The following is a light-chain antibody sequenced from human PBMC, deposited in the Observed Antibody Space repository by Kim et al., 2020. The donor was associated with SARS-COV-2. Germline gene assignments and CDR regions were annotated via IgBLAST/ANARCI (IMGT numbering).Light chain of an antibody. V-gene: IGKV2-28*01. CDR1: ESLLHYNGNNY. J-gene: IGKJ1*01. CDR3: MQGLSTRT. Sequence: DIVMTQSPRSLPVTPGEPASISCRSSESLLHYNGNNYLDWYLQKPGQSPQLLIYLGSNRASGVPDRFTGSGSGTDFTLKISRVEAEDVGVYYCMQGLSTRTFGQGTKGDIK. CDR2: LGS.